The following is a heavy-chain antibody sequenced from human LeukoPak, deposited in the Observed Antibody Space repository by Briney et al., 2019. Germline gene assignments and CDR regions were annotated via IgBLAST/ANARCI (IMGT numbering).Heavy chain of an antibody. CDR3: ARARLELPDY. Sequence: GGSLRLSCAASGLTFSSYAMSWVRQAPGKGLEWVSSISGSGGSTYYADSVKGRFTISRENAKNSLYLQMNSLRAGDTAVYYCARARLELPDYWGQGTLVTVSS. V-gene: IGHV3-23*01. CDR2: ISGSGGST. J-gene: IGHJ4*02. CDR1: GLTFSSYA. D-gene: IGHD1-7*01.